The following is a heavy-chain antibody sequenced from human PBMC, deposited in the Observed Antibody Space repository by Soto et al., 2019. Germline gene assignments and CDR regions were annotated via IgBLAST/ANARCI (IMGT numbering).Heavy chain of an antibody. CDR3: ARDGDGSRYYLGAGTDYYSYYGMDV. D-gene: IGHD6-13*01. Sequence: QIQLVQSGAEVRKPGASVRVSCKAAGYAFTSYGISWVRQAPGQGLESMGWISAHRGNTNFAQKLQGRVTMTTDTATSTAYMELRSLRSEDTAVYYGARDGDGSRYYLGAGTDYYSYYGMDVWGQGTTVTVSS. J-gene: IGHJ6*02. V-gene: IGHV1-18*01. CDR2: ISAHRGNT. CDR1: GYAFTSYG.